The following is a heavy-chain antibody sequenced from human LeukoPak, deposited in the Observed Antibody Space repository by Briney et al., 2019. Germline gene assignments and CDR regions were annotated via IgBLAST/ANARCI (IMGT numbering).Heavy chain of an antibody. D-gene: IGHD4-17*01. CDR3: AKDTPPDYGDFAFDY. V-gene: IGHV3-21*04. CDR1: GFTFSSYS. J-gene: IGHJ4*02. CDR2: ISSSSSYI. Sequence: GGSLRLSCAASGFTFSSYSMNWVRQAPGKGLEWVSSISSSSSYIYYADSVKGRFTISRDNSKNTLYLQMNSLRAEDTAVYYCAKDTPPDYGDFAFDYWGQGTLVTVSS.